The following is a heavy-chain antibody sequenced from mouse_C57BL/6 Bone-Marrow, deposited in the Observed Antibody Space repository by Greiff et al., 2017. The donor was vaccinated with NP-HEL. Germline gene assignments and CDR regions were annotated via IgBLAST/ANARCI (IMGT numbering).Heavy chain of an antibody. J-gene: IGHJ3*01. CDR1: GYSFTSGYY. D-gene: IGHD3-2*02. Sequence: EVQRVESGPGLVKPSQSLSLTCSVTGYSFTSGYYWNWIRQFPGNNLEWMGYISYDGSNNYNPSLKNRLSITRDTSKNQFFLKLSSVTTEDTATYDCAREGQLRGFAYWGQGTLVTVSA. CDR3: AREGQLRGFAY. V-gene: IGHV3-6*01. CDR2: ISYDGSN.